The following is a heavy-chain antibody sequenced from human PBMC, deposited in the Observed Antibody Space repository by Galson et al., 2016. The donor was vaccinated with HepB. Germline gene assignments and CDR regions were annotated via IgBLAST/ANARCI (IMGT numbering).Heavy chain of an antibody. V-gene: IGHV4-31*11. J-gene: IGHJ5*02. Sequence: TLSLTCAVSGGSISSGGYYWSWIRPLPGKGLEWIGHIYYNGSTNYNPSLKSPVTVSMDTSKNQFSLNLSSVTAADTAVYYCARGMYYFDSRETAWGKGNLVTVSS. CDR1: GGSISSGGYY. CDR3: ARGMYYFDSRETA. D-gene: IGHD3-22*01. CDR2: IYYNGST.